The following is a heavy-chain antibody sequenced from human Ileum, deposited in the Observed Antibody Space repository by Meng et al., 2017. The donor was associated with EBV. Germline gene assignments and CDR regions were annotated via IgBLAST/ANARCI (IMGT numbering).Heavy chain of an antibody. Sequence: QGQVQESGPGLLTPSGTLSLTCAVSGGSISSSNWWSWVRQPPGKGLEWIGEIYHSGSTNYNPSLKSRVTISVDKSKNQFSLKLSSVTAADTAVYYCARSDEGYCSGGSCYGGGFDYWGQGTLVTVSS. CDR1: GGSISSSNW. D-gene: IGHD2-15*01. CDR3: ARSDEGYCSGGSCYGGGFDY. V-gene: IGHV4-4*02. J-gene: IGHJ4*02. CDR2: IYHSGST.